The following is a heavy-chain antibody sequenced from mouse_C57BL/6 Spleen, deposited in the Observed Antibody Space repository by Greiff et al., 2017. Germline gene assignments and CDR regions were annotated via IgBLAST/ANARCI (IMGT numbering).Heavy chain of an antibody. CDR3: ARYEDSNYWYIDV. D-gene: IGHD2-5*01. Sequence: VQLKPSGPELVQPVASVKISCKASGYSFTGSYMNWVKQSPEKSLECIGESNHSTGGTTYNQKFKAKATLTVDKSSRTDYKQLKSLTSEDSAVYYCARYEDSNYWYIDVGGTGTTVTVAS. CDR1: GYSFTGSY. CDR2: SNHSTGGT. J-gene: IGHJ1*03. V-gene: IGHV1-42*01.